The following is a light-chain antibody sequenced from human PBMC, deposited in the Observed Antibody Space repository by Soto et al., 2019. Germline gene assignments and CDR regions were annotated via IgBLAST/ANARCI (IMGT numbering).Light chain of an antibody. CDR3: SSYAGSNNYV. CDR1: SSDIGDYNY. J-gene: IGLJ1*01. CDR2: EVS. Sequence: QSALTQPASVSGSPGQSITISCTGTSSDIGDYNYVSWYQQYPGKAPKLMIYEVSKRPSGVPDRFSGSKSGNTASLTVSGLQAEDEADYYCSSYAGSNNYVFGTGTKVTVL. V-gene: IGLV2-8*01.